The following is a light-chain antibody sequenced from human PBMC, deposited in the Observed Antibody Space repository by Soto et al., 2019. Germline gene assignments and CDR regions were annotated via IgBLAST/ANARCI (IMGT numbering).Light chain of an antibody. CDR2: VNSDGSH. CDR1: SGHSNYA. Sequence: QPVLTQSPSASASLGASVNLTCTLSSGHSNYAIAWHQQQPEKGPRYLMKVNSDGSHSKGDGIPYRFSGSNSGAERYLTISGLQSEDESDYYCQTWGTGIVVFGGGTKLTVL. V-gene: IGLV4-69*01. CDR3: QTWGTGIVV. J-gene: IGLJ2*01.